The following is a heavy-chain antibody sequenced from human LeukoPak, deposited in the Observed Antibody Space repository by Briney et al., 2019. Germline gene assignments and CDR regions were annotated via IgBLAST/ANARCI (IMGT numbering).Heavy chain of an antibody. J-gene: IGHJ6*02. Sequence: PSETLFLTCTVSGGSISNSTNFWGWIRQPPGKEMEWIGSLYHSGRTYYNPSLKSRVTISEDSSKNQTSLKMTSVTVADTAVYYCARDGVTGEVLRYFGPGTLYGMDVWGQGTTVTVSS. V-gene: IGHV4-39*07. CDR1: GGSISNSTNF. CDR2: LYHSGRT. CDR3: ARDGVTGEVLRYFGPGTLYGMDV. D-gene: IGHD3-9*01.